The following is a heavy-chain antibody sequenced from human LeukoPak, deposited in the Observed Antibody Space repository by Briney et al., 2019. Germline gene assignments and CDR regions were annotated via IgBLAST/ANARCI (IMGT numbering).Heavy chain of an antibody. D-gene: IGHD2-2*01. Sequence: GGSLRLSCAASGFTFSSYGMHWVRQAPGKGLEWVGFIRYDGSNKYYADSVKGRFTISRDNAKNSVYLQMNSLRAEDTAVYYCAREDCDATSCYWGIIYWGQGTLVTVSS. V-gene: IGHV3-30*02. CDR2: IRYDGSNK. CDR1: GFTFSSYG. CDR3: AREDCDATSCYWGIIY. J-gene: IGHJ4*02.